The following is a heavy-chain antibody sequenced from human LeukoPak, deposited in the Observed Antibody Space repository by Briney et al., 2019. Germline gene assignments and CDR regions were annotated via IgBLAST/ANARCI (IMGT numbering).Heavy chain of an antibody. CDR1: GGSISGYY. Sequence: KPSETLSLTCSVSGGSISGYYWSRIRQPPGKGLEWIAYVHYSGSTNYNPPPKSRLTVSVDTSKNQFFLKLNSVTAADTAVYYCARHGDKLTSYPLDYWGQGALVTVSS. D-gene: IGHD1-26*01. J-gene: IGHJ4*02. CDR3: ARHGDKLTSYPLDY. CDR2: VHYSGST. V-gene: IGHV4-59*08.